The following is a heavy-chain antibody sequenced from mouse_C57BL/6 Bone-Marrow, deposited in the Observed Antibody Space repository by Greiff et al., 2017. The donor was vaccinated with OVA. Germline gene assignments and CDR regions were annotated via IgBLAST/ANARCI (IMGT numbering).Heavy chain of an antibody. CDR1: GFTFSDYY. CDR3: ARSYSSWYFDV. V-gene: IGHV5-12*01. Sequence: DVHLVESGGGLVQPGGSLKLSCAASGFTFSDYYMYWVRQTPEKRLEWVAYISNGGGSTYYPDTVKGRFTISRDNAKNTLYLQMSRLKSEDTAMYYCARSYSSWYFDVWGTGTTVTVSS. J-gene: IGHJ1*03. CDR2: ISNGGGST. D-gene: IGHD2-10*01.